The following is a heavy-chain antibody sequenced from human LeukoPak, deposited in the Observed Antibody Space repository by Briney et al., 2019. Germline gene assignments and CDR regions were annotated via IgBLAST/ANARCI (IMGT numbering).Heavy chain of an antibody. V-gene: IGHV3-66*02. Sequence: GGSLTLSCAVSGVTLSSNYKSWVRQAPGKGLEWVSVIYNGGSTYYADSVKGRFTISRDNSKNTLYLQMNRLRAEDTAVYYCATITPHRTWGTGSFDIWGQGTMVTVSS. CDR3: ATITPHRTWGTGSFDI. CDR2: IYNGGST. CDR1: GVTLSSNY. J-gene: IGHJ3*02. D-gene: IGHD2-2*01.